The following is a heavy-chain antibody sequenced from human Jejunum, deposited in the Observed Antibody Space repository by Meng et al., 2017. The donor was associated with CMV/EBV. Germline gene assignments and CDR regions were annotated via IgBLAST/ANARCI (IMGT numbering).Heavy chain of an antibody. CDR1: GGSISGYY. Sequence: SLTCTVSGGSISGYYWSWIRQPPGKGLELVGYIYYTGGTNYNPSLESRATISLDRTKSQFSLKLTSVTPADTAVYYCARVRGGFDPWGQGILVTVSS. CDR2: IYYTGGT. CDR3: ARVRGGFDP. D-gene: IGHD2-15*01. J-gene: IGHJ5*02. V-gene: IGHV4-59*01.